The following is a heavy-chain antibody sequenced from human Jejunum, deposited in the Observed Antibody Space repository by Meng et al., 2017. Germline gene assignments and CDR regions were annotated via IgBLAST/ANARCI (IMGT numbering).Heavy chain of an antibody. J-gene: IGHJ4*02. Sequence: EVHLVESGGGLVQPGGSLRLSCAASGFTFSDYWMHWVRQAPGKGLVCISRINIDGSITTYADSVKGRFAISRDNAKNTLHLQMNSLRAEDTAVYYCATVREGNFFFDDWGQGTLVTVSS. CDR1: GFTFSDYW. CDR3: ATVREGNFFFDD. D-gene: IGHD1-7*01. V-gene: IGHV3-74*01. CDR2: INIDGSIT.